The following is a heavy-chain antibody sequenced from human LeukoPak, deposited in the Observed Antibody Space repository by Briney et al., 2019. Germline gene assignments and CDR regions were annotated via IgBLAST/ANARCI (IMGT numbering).Heavy chain of an antibody. J-gene: IGHJ4*02. V-gene: IGHV3-66*01. CDR1: GFTVSSNY. D-gene: IGHD3-10*01. CDR3: ATPLLWFGELSADY. Sequence: GGSLRLSCAASGFTVSSNYMSWVRQAPGKGLEWVSVIYSGGSTYYADSVKGRFTISRDNSKNTLYLQMNSLRAEDTAVYYCATPLLWFGELSADYWGQGTLVTVSS. CDR2: IYSGGST.